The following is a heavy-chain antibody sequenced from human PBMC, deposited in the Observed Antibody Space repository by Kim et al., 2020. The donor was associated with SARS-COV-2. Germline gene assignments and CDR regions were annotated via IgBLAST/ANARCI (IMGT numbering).Heavy chain of an antibody. CDR3: AKDGGYSYGRAFDI. Sequence: GGSLRLSCAASGFTFDDYAMHWVRQAPGKGLEWVSGISWNSGSIGYADSVKGRFTISRDNAKNSLYLQMNSLRAEDTALYYCAKDGGYSYGRAFDIWGQGTMVTVSS. CDR2: ISWNSGSI. V-gene: IGHV3-9*01. J-gene: IGHJ3*02. D-gene: IGHD5-18*01. CDR1: GFTFDDYA.